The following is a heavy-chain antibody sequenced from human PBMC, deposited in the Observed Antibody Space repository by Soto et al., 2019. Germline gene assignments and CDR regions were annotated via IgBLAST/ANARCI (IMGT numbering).Heavy chain of an antibody. D-gene: IGHD6-19*01. CDR2: ISDSGAGT. CDR3: AKDSSGKYGVFDY. V-gene: IGHV3-23*01. CDR1: GFAFSSYA. J-gene: IGHJ4*02. Sequence: EVHLLESGGGLAQPGGSLRLSCAASGFAFSSYAMSWVRQAPGQGLDWVSAISDSGAGTYYADSVKGRFTISRDNSKNTLYLQMNSLRAEDTAVYYCAKDSSGKYGVFDYWGQGTLVTVSS.